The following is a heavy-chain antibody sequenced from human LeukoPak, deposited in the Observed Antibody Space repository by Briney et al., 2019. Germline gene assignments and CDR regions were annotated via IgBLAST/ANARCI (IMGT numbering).Heavy chain of an antibody. CDR3: ARHSGTYYADFDY. D-gene: IGHD1-26*01. V-gene: IGHV4-39*01. CDR1: GGSISSSSYY. CDR2: MYYSGST. J-gene: IGHJ4*02. Sequence: SETLSLTCTVSGGSISSSSYYWGWIRQTPGKGLEWIGSMYYSGSTYYRPSLKSRLTMSVDTSKSQYSLKLSSVTAADTAVYYCARHSGTYYADFDYWGQGTLVTVSS.